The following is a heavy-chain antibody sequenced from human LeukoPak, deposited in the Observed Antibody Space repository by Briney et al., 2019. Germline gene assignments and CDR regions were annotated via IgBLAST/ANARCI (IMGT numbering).Heavy chain of an antibody. D-gene: IGHD3-3*01. J-gene: IGHJ4*02. CDR3: ARRGVRDSALDY. Sequence: SETLSLTCTVSGGSISSSSYSWGWIPQPPGKGLEWIGSIYYSGSTYYNPSLKSRVTISVDTSKNQFSLKLSSVTAADTAVYYCARRGVRDSALDYWGQGTLVTVSS. CDR1: GGSISSSSYS. CDR2: IYYSGST. V-gene: IGHV4-39*01.